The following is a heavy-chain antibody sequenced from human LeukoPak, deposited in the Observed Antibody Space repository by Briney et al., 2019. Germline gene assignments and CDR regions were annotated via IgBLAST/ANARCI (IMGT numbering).Heavy chain of an antibody. CDR2: ISGSYGST. CDR1: GFTFSSYA. Sequence: PGGSLRLSCAASGFTFSSYAMSWVRQAPGKGLEWVSTISGSYGSTYFADSVKGRFTISRDSSKNTLYLQMDSLRAEDTVVYYCAEGPMTTVTTGNFDYWGQGTLVTVSS. D-gene: IGHD4-17*01. CDR3: AEGPMTTVTTGNFDY. V-gene: IGHV3-23*01. J-gene: IGHJ4*02.